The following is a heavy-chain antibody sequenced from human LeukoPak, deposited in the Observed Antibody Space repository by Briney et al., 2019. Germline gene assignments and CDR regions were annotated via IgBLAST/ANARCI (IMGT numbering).Heavy chain of an antibody. CDR1: GFTFSSYS. CDR2: ISSSSSYI. J-gene: IGHJ4*02. D-gene: IGHD3-3*01. CDR3: AREGVLEWLGRQFDY. V-gene: IGHV3-21*01. Sequence: GGSLRLSCAASGFTFSSYSMNWVRQASGKGLEWVSSISSSSSYIYYADSVKGRFTISRDNAKNSLYLQMNSLRAEDTAVYYCAREGVLEWLGRQFDYWGQGTLVTVSS.